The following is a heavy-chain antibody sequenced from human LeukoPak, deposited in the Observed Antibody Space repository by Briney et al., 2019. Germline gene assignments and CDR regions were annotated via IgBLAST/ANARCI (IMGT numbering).Heavy chain of an antibody. V-gene: IGHV4-31*03. J-gene: IGHJ4*02. CDR3: ARGSTYYDFWSGYYSAGGKFDY. CDR2: IYYSGST. Sequence: SQTLSLTCTVSGGSISSGGYYWSWIRQHPGKGLEWIGYIYYSGSTYYNPSLKSRVTISVDTSKNQFSLKLSSVTAADTAVYYCARGSTYYDFWSGYYSAGGKFDYWGQGTLATVSS. CDR1: GGSISSGGYY. D-gene: IGHD3-3*01.